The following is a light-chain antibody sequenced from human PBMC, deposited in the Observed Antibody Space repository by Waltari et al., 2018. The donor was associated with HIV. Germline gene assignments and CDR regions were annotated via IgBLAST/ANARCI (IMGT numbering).Light chain of an antibody. CDR2: RNN. CDR1: RSNIGGNY. Sequence: QSVLTQPPSASGTPGQRVTISCSGSRSNIGGNYVHWYQQLPGTAPKLLIYRNNERPSGVPDRFSGSKSGTSASLAISGLRSEDEADYYCAAWDDTLSGPDFGTGTKVTVL. J-gene: IGLJ1*01. V-gene: IGLV1-47*01. CDR3: AAWDDTLSGPD.